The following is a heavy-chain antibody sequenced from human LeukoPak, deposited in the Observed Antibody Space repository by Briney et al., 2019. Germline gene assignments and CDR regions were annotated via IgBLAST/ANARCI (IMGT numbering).Heavy chain of an antibody. CDR3: ARFDDYKSLSSERDY. Sequence: SETLSLTCAVYGGSFSGYYWSWIRQPPGKGLEWIGEINHSGSTNYNPSLKSRVTISVDTSKNQFSLKLSSVTAADTAVYYCARFDDYKSLSSERDYWGQGTLVTVSS. D-gene: IGHD5-24*01. V-gene: IGHV4-34*01. J-gene: IGHJ4*02. CDR2: INHSGST. CDR1: GGSFSGYY.